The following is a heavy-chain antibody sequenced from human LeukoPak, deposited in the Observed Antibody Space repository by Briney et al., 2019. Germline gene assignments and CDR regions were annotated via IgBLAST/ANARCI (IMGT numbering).Heavy chain of an antibody. CDR3: AKDAKSAAAGALDY. V-gene: IGHV3-30*18. CDR2: ISFDGSNE. D-gene: IGHD6-13*01. Sequence: GGSLRLSCAVSGFTFSSCAMHWVRQAPGKGLEWVGVISFDGSNEYYGDSVKGRFTISRDNSKNTLYLQMNSLRAEDMAVYYCAKDAKSAAAGALDYWGQGTLVTVSS. CDR1: GFTFSSCA. J-gene: IGHJ4*02.